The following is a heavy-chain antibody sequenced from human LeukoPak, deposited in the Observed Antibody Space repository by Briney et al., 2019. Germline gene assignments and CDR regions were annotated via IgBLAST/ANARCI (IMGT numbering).Heavy chain of an antibody. J-gene: IGHJ4*02. Sequence: GGSLRLSCAASGFTFNSYAMSWVRQAPWERLQWVSGISDSGGNTYHADSVRDRFTISRDNSKNTLYLQMNSLRAEDTAVYYCARHRSSWLIDYWGQGTLVTVSS. CDR1: GFTFNSYA. D-gene: IGHD6-6*01. CDR2: ISDSGGNT. V-gene: IGHV3-23*01. CDR3: ARHRSSWLIDY.